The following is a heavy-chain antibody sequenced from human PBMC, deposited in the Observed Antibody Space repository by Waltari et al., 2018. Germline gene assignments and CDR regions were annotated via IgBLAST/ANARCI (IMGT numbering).Heavy chain of an antibody. CDR3: ARGRIVGATGDYYYYGMYV. V-gene: IGHV3-30*02. CDR1: GFTFSAYG. D-gene: IGHD1-26*01. J-gene: IGHJ6*02. Sequence: QVQLVESGGGVVRPGGSLRLSCAASGFTFSAYGLHWVRQAPGKGLEWLASILSDGSKKYCGDCVKGRCTIYKDNSKNTLYLQMNSLRAEDTAGYYCARGRIVGATGDYYYYGMYVWGQGTTVTVSS. CDR2: ILSDGSKK.